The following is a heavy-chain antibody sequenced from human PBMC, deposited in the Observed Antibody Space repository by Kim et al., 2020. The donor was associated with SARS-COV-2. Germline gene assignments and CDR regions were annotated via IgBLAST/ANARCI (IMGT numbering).Heavy chain of an antibody. CDR3: ARLEGNPYYFDY. CDR2: IYYSGST. Sequence: SETLSLTCTVSGGSISSSSYYWGWIRQPPGKGLEWIGSIYYSGSTYYNPSLKSRVTISVDTSKNQFSLKLSSVTAADTAVYYCARLEGNPYYFDYWGQGTLVTVSS. CDR1: GGSISSSSYY. J-gene: IGHJ4*02. V-gene: IGHV4-39*01.